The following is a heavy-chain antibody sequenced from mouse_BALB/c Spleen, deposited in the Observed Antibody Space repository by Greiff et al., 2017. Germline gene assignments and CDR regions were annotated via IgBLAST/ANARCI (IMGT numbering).Heavy chain of an antibody. J-gene: IGHJ2*01. CDR2: INSNGGST. D-gene: IGHD1-1*01. CDR3: ARDYYGSSSYYFDY. Sequence: EVKVVESGGGLVQPGGSLKLSCAASGFTFSSYGMSWVRQTPDKRLELVATINSNGGSTYYPDSVKGRFTISRDNAKNTLYLQMSSLKSEDTAMYYCARDYYGSSSYYFDYWGQGTTLTVSS. V-gene: IGHV5-6-3*01. CDR1: GFTFSSYG.